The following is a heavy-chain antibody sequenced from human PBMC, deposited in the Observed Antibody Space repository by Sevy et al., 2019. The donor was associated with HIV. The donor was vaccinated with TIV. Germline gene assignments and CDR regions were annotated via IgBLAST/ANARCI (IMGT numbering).Heavy chain of an antibody. J-gene: IGHJ4*02. D-gene: IGHD6-19*01. V-gene: IGHV4-59*01. CDR1: GGSISSYY. Sequence: SEILSLTCTVSGGSISSYYCSWIRQPPGKGLEWIGYINYSGSTNYNPSLKSRVTISIDTSKNQFSLKLTSVTAADTAVYYCARDPITVAPYFDYWSQGTLVTVSS. CDR2: INYSGST. CDR3: ARDPITVAPYFDY.